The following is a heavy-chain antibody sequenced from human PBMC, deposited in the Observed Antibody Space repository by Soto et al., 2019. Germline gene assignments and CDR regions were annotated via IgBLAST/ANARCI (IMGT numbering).Heavy chain of an antibody. CDR1: GGSISTYY. D-gene: IGHD1-26*01. V-gene: IGHV4-59*08. CDR3: ARHRNIVGATGAFDY. J-gene: IGHJ4*02. CDR2: IYYSGNT. Sequence: QVQLQESGPGLVKPSETLSLTCTVSGGSISTYYWSWIRQPPGKRLEWIGYIYYSGNTNYNPSLISRVTISVDTSKNQFSLKVSSVTAADTAVYYCARHRNIVGATGAFDYWGQGTLVTVSS.